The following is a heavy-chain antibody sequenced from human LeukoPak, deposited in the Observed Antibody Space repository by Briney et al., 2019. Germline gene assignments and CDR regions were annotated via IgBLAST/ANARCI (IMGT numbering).Heavy chain of an antibody. Sequence: ASVKVSCKASGYTFTGYYMHWVRQAPGQGLEWMGWINPNSGGTNYAQKFQGRVTMTRDTSISTAYMELSRLRSDGTAVYYCARDGSSSWHFDYWGQGTLVTVSS. J-gene: IGHJ4*02. CDR3: ARDGSSSWHFDY. D-gene: IGHD6-13*01. CDR2: INPNSGGT. CDR1: GYTFTGYY. V-gene: IGHV1-2*02.